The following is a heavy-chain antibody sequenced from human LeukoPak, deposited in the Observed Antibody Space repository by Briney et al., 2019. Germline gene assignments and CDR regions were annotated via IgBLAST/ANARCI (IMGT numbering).Heavy chain of an antibody. D-gene: IGHD6-13*01. Sequence: QAGGSLRLSCAASGFTFSSYAMNWVRQAPGKGLEWVSGISGSGGSTYYADSVKGRFTISRDNSKNTLYLQMNSLRAEDTAVYYCAKDFAGYSSSWQRGNWFDPWGQGTLVTVSS. V-gene: IGHV3-23*01. CDR3: AKDFAGYSSSWQRGNWFDP. CDR2: ISGSGGST. CDR1: GFTFSSYA. J-gene: IGHJ5*02.